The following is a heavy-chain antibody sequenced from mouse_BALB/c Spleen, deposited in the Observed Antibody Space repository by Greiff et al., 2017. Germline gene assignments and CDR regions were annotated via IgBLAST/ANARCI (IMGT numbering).Heavy chain of an antibody. CDR1: GYSITSGYY. CDR3: ANYGRAWCAY. D-gene: IGHD1-1*01. J-gene: IGHJ3*01. CDR2: ISYDGSN. V-gene: IGHV3-6*02. Sequence: DVQLQESGPGLVKPSQSLSLTCSVTGYSITSGYYWNWIRQFPGNKLEWMGYISYDGSNNYNPSLKNRISITRDTSKNQFFLKLNSVTTEDTATYYCANYGRAWCAYWGQGTLGTVSA.